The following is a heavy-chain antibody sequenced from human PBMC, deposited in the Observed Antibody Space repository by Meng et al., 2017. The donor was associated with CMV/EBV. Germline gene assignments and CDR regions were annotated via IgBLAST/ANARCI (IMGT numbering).Heavy chain of an antibody. Sequence: GESLKISCAASGFTFDDYGMSWVRQAPGKGLEWVSGINWNGGSTGYADSVKGRFTISRENSKNTLYLQMNSLRAEDTAVYYCAKIASDYYDSSGCFDYWGQGTLVTVSS. CDR1: GFTFDDYG. CDR2: INWNGGST. CDR3: AKIASDYYDSSGCFDY. V-gene: IGHV3-20*04. J-gene: IGHJ4*02. D-gene: IGHD3-22*01.